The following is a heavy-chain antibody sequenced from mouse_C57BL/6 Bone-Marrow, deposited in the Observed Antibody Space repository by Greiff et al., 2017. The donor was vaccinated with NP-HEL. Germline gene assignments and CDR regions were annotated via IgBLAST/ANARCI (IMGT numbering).Heavy chain of an antibody. CDR3: ARERGNYWFAY. CDR2: IYPRSGNT. J-gene: IGHJ3*01. D-gene: IGHD2-1*01. V-gene: IGHV1-81*01. CDR1: GYTFTSYG. Sequence: VHLVESGAELARPGASVKLSCKASGYTFTSYGISWVKQRTGQGLEWIGEIYPRSGNTYYNEKFKGKATLTADKSSSTAYMELRSLTSEDSAVYFCARERGNYWFAYWGQGTLVTVSA.